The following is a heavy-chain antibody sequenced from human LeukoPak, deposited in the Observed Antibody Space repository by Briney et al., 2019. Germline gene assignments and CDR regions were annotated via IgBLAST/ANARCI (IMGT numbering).Heavy chain of an antibody. CDR3: ARHISPSHNSWFYP. Sequence: SETLSLTCTVSGGSISSSSYYWGWIRQPPGKGLEWIGSIYYSGSTYYNPSLKSRVTISVDTSKNQFSLKLSSVTAADTAVYYCARHISPSHNSWFYPWGQGTLVTVSS. V-gene: IGHV4-39*01. D-gene: IGHD1-1*01. J-gene: IGHJ5*02. CDR2: IYYSGST. CDR1: GGSISSSSYY.